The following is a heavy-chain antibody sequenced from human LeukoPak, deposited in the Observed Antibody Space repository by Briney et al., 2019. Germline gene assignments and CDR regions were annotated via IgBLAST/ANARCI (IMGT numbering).Heavy chain of an antibody. Sequence: GASVKVSCKASGYTFTGYYMHWVRQAPGQGLEWMGWINPNSGGTNYAQKFQGRVTMTRDTSISTAYMELSRLRSDDTAVYYCAREVVVVAATLDEYNWFDPWGQGTLVTVSS. CDR1: GYTFTGYY. D-gene: IGHD2-15*01. CDR3: AREVVVVAATLDEYNWFDP. J-gene: IGHJ5*02. CDR2: INPNSGGT. V-gene: IGHV1-2*02.